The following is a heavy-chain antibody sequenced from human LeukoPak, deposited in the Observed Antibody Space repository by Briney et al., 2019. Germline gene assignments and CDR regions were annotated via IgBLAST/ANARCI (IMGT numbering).Heavy chain of an antibody. CDR2: IRSKANSYAT. J-gene: IGHJ4*02. CDR1: GFTFSGSA. CDR3: TRPMLYYYGSGSYSSVYYFDY. V-gene: IGHV3-73*01. Sequence: PPGGSLKLSCAASGFTFSGSAMHWVRPASGKGLEWVGRIRSKANSYATAYAASVKGRFTISRDDSKNTAYLQMNSLKTEDTAVYYCTRPMLYYYGSGSYSSVYYFDYWGQGTLVTVSS. D-gene: IGHD3-10*01.